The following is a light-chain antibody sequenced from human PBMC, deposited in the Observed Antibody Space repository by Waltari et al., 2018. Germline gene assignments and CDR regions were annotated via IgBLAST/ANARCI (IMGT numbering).Light chain of an antibody. CDR1: QSVFYSSTNKNN. J-gene: IGKJ1*01. CDR2: WAS. V-gene: IGKV4-1*01. Sequence: DIVMTQSPDSLAVSLGERVTINCKSSQSVFYSSTNKNNLAWYHQKPGQPPKLLIYWASTREAGVPDRFSGSGSETEFTHTSGSLQAEDVAVYYCQQYYSTPWTFGQGTKVEIK. CDR3: QQYYSTPWT.